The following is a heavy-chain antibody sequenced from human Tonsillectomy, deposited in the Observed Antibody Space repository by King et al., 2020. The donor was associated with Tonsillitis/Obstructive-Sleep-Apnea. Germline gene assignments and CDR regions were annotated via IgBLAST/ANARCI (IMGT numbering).Heavy chain of an antibody. J-gene: IGHJ4*02. CDR2: ISYDVNYK. CDR1: GFTFSTYA. Sequence: VQLVESGGGVVQPGRSLRLSCAVSGFTFSTYAMHWVRQAPGKGLEWVAVISYDVNYKYYADSVKGRFTISRDNSKNTLYLQMNSLRVDDTAVYYCAREDEWDRWYYLHWGQGTLVTVSS. D-gene: IGHD6-13*01. CDR3: AREDEWDRWYYLH. V-gene: IGHV3-30*04.